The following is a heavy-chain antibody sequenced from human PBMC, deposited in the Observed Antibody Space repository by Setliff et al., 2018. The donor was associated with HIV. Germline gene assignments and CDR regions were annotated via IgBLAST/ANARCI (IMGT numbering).Heavy chain of an antibody. J-gene: IGHJ2*01. CDR3: ARGHHFYWYFDL. Sequence: GASVKVSCKASGYSFTTYGISWVRQAPGQGLEWVGWISVYNGQTLYAQKVQDRITVTMDIPKDTAYMELRGLTPDDTAVYYCARGHHFYWYFDLWVPETLLVTVSS. CDR2: ISVYNGQT. V-gene: IGHV1-18*01. CDR1: GYSFTTYG.